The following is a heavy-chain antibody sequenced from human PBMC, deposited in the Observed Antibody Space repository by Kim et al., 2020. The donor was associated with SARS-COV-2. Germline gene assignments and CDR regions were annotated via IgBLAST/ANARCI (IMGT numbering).Heavy chain of an antibody. Sequence: GGSLRLSCAASGFTFSSYAMHWVRPAPGQGLEWVAVISYDGSNKYYADSVKGRFTISRDNSKNTLYLQMNSLRAEDTAVYYCARDRNYYDSSGYYYPRYYNYYGMDVWGQGTTVTVSS. V-gene: IGHV3-30-3*01. CDR2: ISYDGSNK. J-gene: IGHJ6*02. CDR3: ARDRNYYDSSGYYYPRYYNYYGMDV. D-gene: IGHD3-22*01. CDR1: GFTFSSYA.